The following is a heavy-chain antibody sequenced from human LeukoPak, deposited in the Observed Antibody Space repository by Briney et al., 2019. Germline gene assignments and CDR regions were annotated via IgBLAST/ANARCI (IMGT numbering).Heavy chain of an antibody. CDR3: ARAKGELLWFGESTHLFDY. Sequence: PGGSLRLSCAASGFTFSSHSMNWVRQAPGKGLEWVSSISSSSSYIYYADSVKGRLTLSRDNPKNSLYLQMNSLRAEDTAVYYCARAKGELLWFGESTHLFDYWGQGTMVTVSS. D-gene: IGHD3-10*01. CDR2: ISSSSSYI. CDR1: GFTFSSHS. J-gene: IGHJ4*02. V-gene: IGHV3-21*01.